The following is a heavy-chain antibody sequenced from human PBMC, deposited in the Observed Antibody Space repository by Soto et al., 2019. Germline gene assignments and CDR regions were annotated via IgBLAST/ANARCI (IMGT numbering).Heavy chain of an antibody. CDR2: INPNSGGT. Sequence: GASVKVSCKASGYTFTGYYMHWVRQAPGQGLEWMGWINPNSGGTNYAQKFQGRVTMTRDTSISTAYMELSRLRSDDTAVYYCARDGGPYDILPAIDYWGQGTLVTVSS. V-gene: IGHV1-2*02. CDR1: GYTFTGYY. D-gene: IGHD3-9*01. J-gene: IGHJ4*02. CDR3: ARDGGPYDILPAIDY.